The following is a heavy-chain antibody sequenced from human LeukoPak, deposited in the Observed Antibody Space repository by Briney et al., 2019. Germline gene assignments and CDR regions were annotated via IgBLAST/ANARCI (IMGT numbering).Heavy chain of an antibody. CDR3: ARDVSLPGYDFWSGYFDY. CDR2: ISSSSSYI. D-gene: IGHD3-3*01. V-gene: IGHV3-21*01. J-gene: IGHJ4*02. CDR1: GFTFSSYS. Sequence: EGSLRLSCAASGFTFSSYSMNWVRQAPGKGLEWVSSISSSSSYIYYADSVKGRFTISRDNAKNSLYLQMNSLRAEDTAVYYCARDVSLPGYDFWSGYFDYWGQGTLVTVSS.